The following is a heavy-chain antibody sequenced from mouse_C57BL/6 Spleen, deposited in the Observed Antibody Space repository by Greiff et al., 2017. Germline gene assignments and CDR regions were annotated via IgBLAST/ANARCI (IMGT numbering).Heavy chain of an antibody. CDR3: ARDSGPYFDY. V-gene: IGHV5-4*01. CDR1: GFTFSSYA. CDR2: ISDGGSYT. J-gene: IGHJ2*01. Sequence: EVKLMESGGGLVKPGGSLKLSCAASGFTFSSYAMSWVRQTPEKRLEWVATISDGGSYTYYPDNVKGRFTISRDNAKNNLYLQMSHLKSEDTAMYYCARDSGPYFDYWGQGTTLTVSS. D-gene: IGHD4-1*01.